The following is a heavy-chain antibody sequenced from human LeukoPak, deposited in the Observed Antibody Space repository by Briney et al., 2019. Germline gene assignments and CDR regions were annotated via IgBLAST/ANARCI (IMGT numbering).Heavy chain of an antibody. Sequence: GGSLRLSCAASGFTFSGYYMSWIRQAPGKGLEWVSYISSSGPTIYYADSVEGRFTISRDNAKNSLHLQMNSLRTEDTALYYCARAFYDSTGYYPGSFDYWGQATLVTVSS. J-gene: IGHJ4*02. CDR2: ISSSGPTI. CDR3: ARAFYDSTGYYPGSFDY. D-gene: IGHD3-22*01. CDR1: GFTFSGYY. V-gene: IGHV3-11*01.